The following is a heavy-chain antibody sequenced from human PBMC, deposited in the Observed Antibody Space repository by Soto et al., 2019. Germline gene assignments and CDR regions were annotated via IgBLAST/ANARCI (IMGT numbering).Heavy chain of an antibody. J-gene: IGHJ3*02. Sequence: QITLKESGPTLVKPTQTLTLTCTFSGFSLSTSAVGVGWIRQPPGKALEWLALIYWNDDKRYSPSLKSRLTITKDTSKHQVVLTMTNMDPVDTATYYCAQMGFSSSILGYCTNGVCYAFDIWGQGTMVTVSS. V-gene: IGHV2-5*01. D-gene: IGHD2-8*01. CDR2: IYWNDDK. CDR3: AQMGFSSSILGYCTNGVCYAFDI. CDR1: GFSLSTSAVG.